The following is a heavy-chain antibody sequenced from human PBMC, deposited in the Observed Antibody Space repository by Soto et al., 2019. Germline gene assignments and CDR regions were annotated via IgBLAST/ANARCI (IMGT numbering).Heavy chain of an antibody. CDR1: GFTFSSYA. CDR3: ARGEQWPNEPFDY. CDR2: ISGSGGST. V-gene: IGHV3-23*01. D-gene: IGHD6-19*01. Sequence: EVQLLESGGGLVQPGGSLRLSCAASGFTFSSYAMSWVRQAPGKGLEWVSAISGSGGSTYYADSVKGRFTISRDNSKNTLYLQMNSLSAEDTAVYYCARGEQWPNEPFDYWGQGTLVTASS. J-gene: IGHJ4*02.